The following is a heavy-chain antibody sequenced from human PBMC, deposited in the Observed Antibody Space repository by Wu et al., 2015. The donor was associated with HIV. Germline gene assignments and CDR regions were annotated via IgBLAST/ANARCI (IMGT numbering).Heavy chain of an antibody. V-gene: IGHV1-8*02. D-gene: IGHD6-19*01. J-gene: IGHJ4*02. CDR2: MNPRSGDT. CDR1: GATFSNYA. Sequence: QVHLLQSGAEVKKSGSSVRVSCKASGATFSNYALSWVRQATGQGLEWMGWMNPRSGDTGYAQKFQGRVTMTRDTSISTANMELSSLRSEDTAVYYCARQRAYTSGWYIFDYWGQGTLVTVSS. CDR3: ARQRAYTSGWYIFDY.